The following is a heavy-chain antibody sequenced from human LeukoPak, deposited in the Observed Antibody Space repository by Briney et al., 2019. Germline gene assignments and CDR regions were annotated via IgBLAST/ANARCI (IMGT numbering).Heavy chain of an antibody. Sequence: QPAGSMRLSSAPSGSTLTNYWTDWVRQAPGKGLGWVSRIKSDGSRITYADSGRGRFTISRDNAEKKLYLQRNSLRAVYEAVCYCVVFFRVLGGGGTVATVSS. CDR1: GSTLTNYW. CDR2: IKSDGSRI. V-gene: IGHV3-74*01. CDR3: VVFFRVL. J-gene: IGHJ1*01. D-gene: IGHD3-3*01.